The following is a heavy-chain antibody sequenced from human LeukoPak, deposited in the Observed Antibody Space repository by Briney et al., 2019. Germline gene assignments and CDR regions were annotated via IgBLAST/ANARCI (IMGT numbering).Heavy chain of an antibody. Sequence: GGSLRLSCAASGFTFSSYGMHWVRQAPGKGLDWVAVISNDGSKKYYADSVKGRFTISRDNSKNTLSLQVSSLRTEDTAVYYCAKDRYSYAFGYSDSWGQGTLVTVSS. CDR1: GFTFSSYG. CDR2: ISNDGSKK. V-gene: IGHV3-30*18. CDR3: AKDRYSYAFGYSDS. J-gene: IGHJ4*02. D-gene: IGHD5-18*01.